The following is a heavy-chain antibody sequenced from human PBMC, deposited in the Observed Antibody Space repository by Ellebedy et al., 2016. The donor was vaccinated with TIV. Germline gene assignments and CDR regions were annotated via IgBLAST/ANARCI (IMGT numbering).Heavy chain of an antibody. D-gene: IGHD2-21*02. Sequence: SVKVSXXASGGTFSSYAISWVRQAPGQGLEWMGRIIPILGIANYAQKFQGRVTITADKSTSTAYMELSSLRSEDTAVYYCARGRPCGGDCYSESGMGYWGQGTLVTVSS. CDR2: IIPILGIA. CDR1: GGTFSSYA. CDR3: ARGRPCGGDCYSESGMGY. J-gene: IGHJ4*02. V-gene: IGHV1-69*04.